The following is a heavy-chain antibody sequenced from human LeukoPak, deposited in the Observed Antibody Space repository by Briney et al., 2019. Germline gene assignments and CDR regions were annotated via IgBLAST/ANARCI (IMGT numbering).Heavy chain of an antibody. V-gene: IGHV3-66*01. CDR1: GFTVSSNY. J-gene: IGHJ4*02. CDR3: AYYDSSGQRDY. D-gene: IGHD3-22*01. CDR2: IYSGGST. Sequence: PGGSLRLSCAASGFTVSSNYMSWVRQAPGKGLEWVSVIYSGGSTYYADSVKGRFTISRDNFKNTLYLQMNSLRAEDTAVYYCAYYDSSGQRDYWGQGTLVTVSS.